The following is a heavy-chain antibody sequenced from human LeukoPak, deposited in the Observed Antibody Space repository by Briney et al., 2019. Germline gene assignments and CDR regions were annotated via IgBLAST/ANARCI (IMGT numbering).Heavy chain of an antibody. D-gene: IGHD3-16*01. V-gene: IGHV4-4*02. CDR1: GASISSNNW. Sequence: SETLSLTCAVSGASISSNNWWTWVRQPPGKGLKWIGEINHSGSTNYNPSLKSRVTISVDTSKNQFSLKLSSVTAADTAVYYCARLIRGDWGQGTLVTVSS. CDR3: ARLIRGD. CDR2: INHSGST. J-gene: IGHJ4*02.